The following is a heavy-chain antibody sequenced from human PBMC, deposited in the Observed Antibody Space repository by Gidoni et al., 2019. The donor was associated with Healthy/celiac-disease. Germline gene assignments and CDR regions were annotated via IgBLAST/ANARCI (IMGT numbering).Heavy chain of an antibody. Sequence: QVQLQQWGAGLLKPSETLSLTCAVYGGSFSGYYWSWIRQPPGKGLEWIGEINHSGSTNYNPSLKSRVTISVDTSKNQFSLKLRSVTAADTAVYYCARGQQYYDYIWGSYRLTHFDYWGQGTLVTVSS. J-gene: IGHJ4*02. D-gene: IGHD3-16*02. V-gene: IGHV4-34*01. CDR2: INHSGST. CDR1: GGSFSGYY. CDR3: ARGQQYYDYIWGSYRLTHFDY.